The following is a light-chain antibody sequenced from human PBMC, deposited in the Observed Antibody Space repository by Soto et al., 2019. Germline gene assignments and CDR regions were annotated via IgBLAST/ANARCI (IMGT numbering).Light chain of an antibody. CDR1: QSVSSN. CDR3: QQYNSWPPLT. V-gene: IGKV3-15*01. J-gene: IGKJ4*01. CDR2: GAS. Sequence: EIVMTQSPATLSVSPGERATLSCRASQSVSSNLAWYQQKPGQAPRLLIYGASTRATGMPARFSGSGSGTEFTLTFSSLQSEDFAVYYCQQYNSWPPLTFGGGTKVEIK.